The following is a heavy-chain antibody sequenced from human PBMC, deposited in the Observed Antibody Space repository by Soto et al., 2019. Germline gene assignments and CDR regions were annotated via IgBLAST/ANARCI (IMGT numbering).Heavy chain of an antibody. V-gene: IGHV3-21*05. CDR2: IGPSSSET. CDR3: ARDHRWAFDY. D-gene: IGHD3-16*01. CDR1: GFTFDSDA. Sequence: PGGSLSLSCVASGFTFDSDAMNWVRQAPGKGLEWISWIGPSSSETEYSDSVQGRFTISRDNAKNLLYLQMNRLKDEDTAVYYCARDHRWAFDYWGQGALVTVSS. J-gene: IGHJ4*02.